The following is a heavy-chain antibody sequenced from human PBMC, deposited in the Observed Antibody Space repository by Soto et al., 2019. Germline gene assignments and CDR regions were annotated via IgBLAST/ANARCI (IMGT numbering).Heavy chain of an antibody. V-gene: IGHV1-3*01. D-gene: IGHD6-19*01. J-gene: IGHJ4*02. Sequence: ASVKVSCKASGYTFTGYAMHWVRQAPGQRLEWMGWINAGNGNTKYSQKFQGRVTITRDTSASTAYMELSSLRSEDTAVYYCARAVAVAADFDYWGKGTRITVSA. CDR3: ARAVAVAADFDY. CDR1: GYTFTGYA. CDR2: INAGNGNT.